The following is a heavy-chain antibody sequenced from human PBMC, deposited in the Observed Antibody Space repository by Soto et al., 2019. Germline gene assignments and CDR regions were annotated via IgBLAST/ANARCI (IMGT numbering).Heavy chain of an antibody. CDR3: ARSIPGTTSFDS. D-gene: IGHD1-7*01. Sequence: EVHLVESGGGLVQPGGSLRLSCAGSGFTFSDYYIDWVRQAPGKGLEWAGRSRDKGNSYSTDYAASVKGRFTVSRDTSKNSLYLQMNSLKAYDTALYYCARSIPGTTSFDSWGQGTLVTVSS. CDR2: SRDKGNSYST. CDR1: GFTFSDYY. V-gene: IGHV3-72*01. J-gene: IGHJ4*02.